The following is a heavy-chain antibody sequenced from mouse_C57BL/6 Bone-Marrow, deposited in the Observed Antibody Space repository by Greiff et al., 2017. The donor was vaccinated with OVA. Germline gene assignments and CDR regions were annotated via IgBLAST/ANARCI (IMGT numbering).Heavy chain of an antibody. J-gene: IGHJ2*01. D-gene: IGHD2-10*01. CDR3: TRPYYGLDY. CDR1: GYTFTSYW. V-gene: IGHV1-5*01. CDR2: IYPGNSDT. Sequence: EVQLQESGTVLARPGASVKMSCKTSGYTFTSYWMHWVKQRPGQGLEWIGAIYPGNSDTSYNQKFKGKAKLTAVTSASTAYLELSSLTNEDSAVYYCTRPYYGLDYWGQGTTLTVSS.